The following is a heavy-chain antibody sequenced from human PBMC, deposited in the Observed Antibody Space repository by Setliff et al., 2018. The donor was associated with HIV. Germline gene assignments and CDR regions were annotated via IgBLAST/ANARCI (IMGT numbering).Heavy chain of an antibody. Sequence: GASVKVSCKASGGNFRFYAFSWVRQAPGQGLEWMGGIIPMFVTANYAQKFQDRVTITADESTSTVYMELSSLRSEDTAVYYCAREARYQDRYYYYMDVWGKGTTVTVSS. CDR3: AREARYQDRYYYYMDV. J-gene: IGHJ6*03. V-gene: IGHV1-69*13. D-gene: IGHD1-20*01. CDR1: GGNFRFYA. CDR2: IIPMFVTA.